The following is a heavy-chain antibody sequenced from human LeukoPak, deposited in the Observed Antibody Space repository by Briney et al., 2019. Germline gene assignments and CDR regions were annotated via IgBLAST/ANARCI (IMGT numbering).Heavy chain of an antibody. CDR3: AKLLLVRILLSHAFDI. V-gene: IGHV3-23*01. J-gene: IGHJ3*02. CDR2: ISGSGGST. D-gene: IGHD3-9*01. Sequence: GGSLRLSCATSGFSFSSYAMSWVRHAPGKGLEWVSAISGSGGSTYYADSVKGRFTISRDNSKNTLYLQMNSLRAEDTAVYYCAKLLLVRILLSHAFDIWGQGTMVTVSS. CDR1: GFSFSSYA.